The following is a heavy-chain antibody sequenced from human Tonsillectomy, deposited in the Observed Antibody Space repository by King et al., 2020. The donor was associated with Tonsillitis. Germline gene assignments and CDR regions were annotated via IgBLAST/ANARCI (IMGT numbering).Heavy chain of an antibody. CDR1: GGSISSYY. V-gene: IGHV4-59*01. CDR2: IYYSGST. Sequence: VQLQESGPGLVKPSETLSLTCTVSGGSISSYYWSWIRQPPGEGLELVGCIYYSGSTNYNPSLKSRVTISVDTSQNQFPLKLSSVTAADTAVYYCARGSFSSSGNWFDPWGQGTLVTVSS. J-gene: IGHJ5*02. D-gene: IGHD6-13*01. CDR3: ARGSFSSSGNWFDP.